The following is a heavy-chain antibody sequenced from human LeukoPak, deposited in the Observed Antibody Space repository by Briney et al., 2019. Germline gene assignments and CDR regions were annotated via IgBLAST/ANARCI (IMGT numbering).Heavy chain of an antibody. CDR1: GGSISSYY. CDR2: IYYSGST. J-gene: IGHJ6*03. V-gene: IGHV4-59*01. D-gene: IGHD6-13*01. Sequence: SETLSLTCTVSGGSISSYYWSWIRQPPGKGLEWIGYIYYSGSTNYNPSLKSRVTISVDTSKNQFSLKLSSVTAADTAVYYCARAPSSSWYGTPGFYYYYMDVWGKGTTVTVSS. CDR3: ARAPSSSWYGTPGFYYYYMDV.